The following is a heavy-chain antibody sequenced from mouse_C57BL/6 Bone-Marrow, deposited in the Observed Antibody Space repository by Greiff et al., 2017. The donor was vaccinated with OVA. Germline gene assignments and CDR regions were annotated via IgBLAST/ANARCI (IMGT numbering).Heavy chain of an antibody. CDR2: IRNKANGYTT. V-gene: IGHV7-3*01. J-gene: IGHJ3*01. CDR3: ARLGIYYGPWFAY. D-gene: IGHD2-1*01. Sequence: EVNVVESGGGLVQPGGSLSLSCAASGFTFTDYYMSWVRQPPGKALEWLGFIRNKANGYTTEYSASVKGRFTISRDNSQSILYLQMNALRAEDSATYYCARLGIYYGPWFAYWGQGTLVTVSA. CDR1: GFTFTDYY.